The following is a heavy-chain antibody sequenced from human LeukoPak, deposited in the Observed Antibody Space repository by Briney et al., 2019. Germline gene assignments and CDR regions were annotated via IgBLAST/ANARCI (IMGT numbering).Heavy chain of an antibody. CDR2: IYYSGST. D-gene: IGHD3-9*01. CDR1: GGSISSGDYY. J-gene: IGHJ4*02. Sequence: SETLSLTCTVSGGSISSGDYYWSWIRQPPGKGLEWIGYIYYSGSTSYNPSLKSRVTISIDTSKNQFSLKLSSVTAADTAVYYCAREYYDILTGHGGLFDYWGQGTLVTVSS. V-gene: IGHV4-30-4*01. CDR3: AREYYDILTGHGGLFDY.